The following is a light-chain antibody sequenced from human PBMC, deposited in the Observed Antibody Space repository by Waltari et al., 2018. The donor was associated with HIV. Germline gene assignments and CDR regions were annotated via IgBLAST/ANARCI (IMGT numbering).Light chain of an antibody. V-gene: IGLV2-8*01. CDR2: EAS. Sequence: QSALTQPPSASGSLGQSVTISCTGSSSDIGAYDSVSWFQQHPNNAPKLLLYEASKRPPGVPDRFSGSRSGETAFLSVSGLQPDDTAAYFCSSYGDNIRVLFGGGTNLTVL. CDR1: SSDIGAYDS. CDR3: SSYGDNIRVL. J-gene: IGLJ2*01.